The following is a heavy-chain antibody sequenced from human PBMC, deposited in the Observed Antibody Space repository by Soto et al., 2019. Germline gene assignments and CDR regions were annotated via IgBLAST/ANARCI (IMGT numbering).Heavy chain of an antibody. D-gene: IGHD3-3*01. V-gene: IGHV3-48*02. Sequence: GGSLRLSCAASGFALGSYSMNWVRQAPGKGLEWVSYISSSGSNVYYADYVKGRFTVSRDNAKNSLYLEMNSMRNEDTAVYYCARDITMNNWFDPWGQGTLVTVSS. CDR2: ISSSGSNV. CDR1: GFALGSYS. CDR3: ARDITMNNWFDP. J-gene: IGHJ5*02.